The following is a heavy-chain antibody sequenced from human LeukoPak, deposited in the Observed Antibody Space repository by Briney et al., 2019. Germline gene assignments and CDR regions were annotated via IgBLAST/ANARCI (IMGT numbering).Heavy chain of an antibody. V-gene: IGHV3-30*01. J-gene: IGHJ3*02. CDR3: ARTSSGTRDAFDI. Sequence: PGRSLRLSCAASGFTFSSYAMHWVRQAPGKGLEWVAVISYDGSNKYYADSVKGRFTISRDNSKNTLFLQMNSLRAEDTAVYYCARTSSGTRDAFDIWGQGTMVTVSS. CDR2: ISYDGSNK. D-gene: IGHD1-1*01. CDR1: GFTFSSYA.